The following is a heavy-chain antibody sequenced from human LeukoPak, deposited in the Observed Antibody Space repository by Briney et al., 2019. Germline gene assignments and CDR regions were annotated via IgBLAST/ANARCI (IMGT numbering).Heavy chain of an antibody. CDR3: ARDYAVWFGELMDYYYYMDV. CDR2: ISVYNGDT. Sequence: GASVKVPCKASGYTFTSYGISWVRQAPGQGLEWMGWISVYNGDTNYAQKLQGRVTMTTDTSTSTAYMELRSLRSDDTAVYYCARDYAVWFGELMDYYYYMDVWGKGTTVTISS. V-gene: IGHV1-18*01. J-gene: IGHJ6*03. CDR1: GYTFTSYG. D-gene: IGHD3-10*01.